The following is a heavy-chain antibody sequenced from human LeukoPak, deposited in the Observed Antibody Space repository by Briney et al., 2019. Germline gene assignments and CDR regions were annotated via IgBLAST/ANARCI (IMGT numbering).Heavy chain of an antibody. CDR1: GGSISSYY. J-gene: IGHJ3*02. CDR3: AREEVVPAASNAFDI. Sequence: PSETLSLTCTVSGGSISSYYWSWIRQPPGKGLEWIGYIYYSGSTNYNPSLKSRVTISVDTSKNQFSLKLSSVTAADTAVYYCAREEVVPAASNAFDIWGQGTMVTVSS. CDR2: IYYSGST. D-gene: IGHD2-2*01. V-gene: IGHV4-59*01.